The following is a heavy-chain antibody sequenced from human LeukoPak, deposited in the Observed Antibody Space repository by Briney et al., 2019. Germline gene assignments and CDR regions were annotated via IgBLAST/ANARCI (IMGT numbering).Heavy chain of an antibody. J-gene: IGHJ6*03. D-gene: IGHD2-15*01. Sequence: PGGSLRLSCAVSGFTFSTYGMHWVRQAPGKGLEWVALISYDGSDKYYADSVKGRFTISRDNSKNTLYLQMNSLRAEDTAIYYCAKNGDRGAYCTGGTCYPYFHYYMDVWGKGTTVTI. CDR1: GFTFSTYG. CDR2: ISYDGSDK. V-gene: IGHV3-30*18. CDR3: AKNGDRGAYCTGGTCYPYFHYYMDV.